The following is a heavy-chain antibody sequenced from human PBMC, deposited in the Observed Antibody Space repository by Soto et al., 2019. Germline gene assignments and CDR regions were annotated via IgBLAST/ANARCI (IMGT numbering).Heavy chain of an antibody. CDR1: GFTFSSSE. D-gene: IGHD1-26*01. Sequence: EVQLVESGGGLVQPGGSLRLSCAVSGFTFSSSEMYWVRQAPGKGLEWISYIHPSGQPIFYADSVKGRFTISRDNANNSRFLQRNSLRDEDTAVYYCASRASRWGQGTMVTVSS. CDR2: IHPSGQPI. J-gene: IGHJ3*01. CDR3: ASRASR. V-gene: IGHV3-48*03.